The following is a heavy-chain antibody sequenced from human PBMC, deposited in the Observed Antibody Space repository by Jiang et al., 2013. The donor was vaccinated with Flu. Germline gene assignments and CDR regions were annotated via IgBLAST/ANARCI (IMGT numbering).Heavy chain of an antibody. D-gene: IGHD6-19*01. CDR3: ARAGPRQPGIAVAGTWDY. V-gene: IGHV4-38-2*01. CDR1: GYSISSGYY. J-gene: IGHJ4*02. CDR2: IYHSGST. Sequence: GSGLVKPSETLSLTCAVSGYSISSGYYWGWIRQPPGKGLEWIGSIYHSGSTYYNPSLKSRVTISVDTSKNQFSLKLSSVTAADTAVYYCARAGPRQPGIAVAGTWDYWGQGTLVTVPS.